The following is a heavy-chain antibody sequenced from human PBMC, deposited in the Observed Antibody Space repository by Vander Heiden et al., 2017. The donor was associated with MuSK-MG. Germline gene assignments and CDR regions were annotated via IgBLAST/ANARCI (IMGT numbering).Heavy chain of an antibody. CDR3: ARGYYDFWSGHRGDAFDI. J-gene: IGHJ3*02. Sequence: QVQLQDPGPGLVKPSETLSPTCTAAGGSISSYYWSWIRQPPGKGLEWIGYIYYSGSTNYNPTLKSRVTISVDTSKNQFSLKLSSVTAADTAVYYCARGYYDFWSGHRGDAFDIWGQGTMVTVSS. CDR1: GGSISSYY. CDR2: IYYSGST. D-gene: IGHD3-3*01. V-gene: IGHV4-59*01.